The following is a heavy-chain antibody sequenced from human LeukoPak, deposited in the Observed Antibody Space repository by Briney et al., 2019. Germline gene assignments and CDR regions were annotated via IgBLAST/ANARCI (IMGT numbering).Heavy chain of an antibody. CDR2: ISSNGGST. J-gene: IGHJ4*02. CDR1: GFTFSSYA. Sequence: GGSLRLSCAASGFTFSSYAMQWFRQAPGKGLEYVSAISSNGGSTYYANSVKGRFTISRDNSKNTLYLQMGSLRAEDMAVYYCARTYYDFWSGYYPPSPQYYFDYWGQGTLVTVSS. CDR3: ARTYYDFWSGYYPPSPQYYFDY. V-gene: IGHV3-64*01. D-gene: IGHD3-3*01.